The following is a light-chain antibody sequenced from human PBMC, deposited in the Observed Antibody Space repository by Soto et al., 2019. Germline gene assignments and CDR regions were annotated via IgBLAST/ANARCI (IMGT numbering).Light chain of an antibody. V-gene: IGKV3-15*01. CDR2: GAS. CDR1: QSISSN. J-gene: IGKJ2*01. Sequence: EIMMTQSPATLSVSPGERATLSCRASQSISSNLAWYQQKPGQAPRLLIYGASTRATGIPARFSGSGSGTEFTLTVSSLQSEDFAVYYCQHYNNWPHTFGQGTKLEIK. CDR3: QHYNNWPHT.